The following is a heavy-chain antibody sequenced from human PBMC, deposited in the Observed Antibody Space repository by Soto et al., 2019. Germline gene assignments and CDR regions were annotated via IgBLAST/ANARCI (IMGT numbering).Heavy chain of an antibody. J-gene: IGHJ6*02. V-gene: IGHV3-43*02. CDR1: GFTFSSYA. CDR3: AKDLKSSSWPHYYYYGMDV. CDR2: ISWDGGST. D-gene: IGHD6-13*01. Sequence: PGGSLRLSCAASGFTFSSYAMSWVRQAPGKGLEWVSLISWDGGSTYYADSVKGRFTISRDNSKNSLYLQMNSLRTEDTALYYCAKDLKSSSWPHYYYYGMDVWGQGTTVTVSS.